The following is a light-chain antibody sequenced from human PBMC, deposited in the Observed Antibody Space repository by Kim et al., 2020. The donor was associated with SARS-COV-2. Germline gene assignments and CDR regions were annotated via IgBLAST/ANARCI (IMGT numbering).Light chain of an antibody. CDR3: QAWESSTVI. J-gene: IGLJ2*01. CDR1: KLGTKY. CDR2: QDD. Sequence: VSPGQKATINGSGDKLGTKYVCWYQQKQGQSPVLVMFQDDKRTSGIPERFSGSNSGNTATLTISGTQTMDEADYYCQAWESSTVIFGGRTQLTVL. V-gene: IGLV3-1*01.